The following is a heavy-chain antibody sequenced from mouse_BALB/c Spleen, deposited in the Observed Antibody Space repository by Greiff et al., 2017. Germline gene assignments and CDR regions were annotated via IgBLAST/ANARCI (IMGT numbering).Heavy chain of an antibody. CDR1: GFSLTSYG. J-gene: IGHJ2*01. V-gene: IGHV2-2*02. D-gene: IGHD2-3*01. CDR3: ARCDGYPGYFDY. CDR2: IWSGGST. Sequence: VKVVESGPGLVQPSQSLSITCTVSGFSLTSYGVHWVRQSPGKGLEWLGVIWSGGSTDYNAAFISRLSISKDNSKSQVFFKMNSLQANDTAIYYCARCDGYPGYFDYWGQGTTLTVSS.